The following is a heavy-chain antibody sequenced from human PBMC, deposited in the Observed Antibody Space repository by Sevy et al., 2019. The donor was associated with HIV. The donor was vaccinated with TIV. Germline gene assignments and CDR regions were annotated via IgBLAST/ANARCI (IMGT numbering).Heavy chain of an antibody. J-gene: IGHJ4*02. D-gene: IGHD3-22*01. CDR1: GFTFSSYA. Sequence: GGSLRLSCAASGFTFSSYAMHWVRQAPGKGLEWVAVISYDGSNKYYADSVKGRFTISRDNSKNTLYLQMNSLRAEDTAVYYCARDLVAGSSGYYYLGYWGQGTLVTVSS. V-gene: IGHV3-30-3*01. CDR2: ISYDGSNK. CDR3: ARDLVAGSSGYYYLGY.